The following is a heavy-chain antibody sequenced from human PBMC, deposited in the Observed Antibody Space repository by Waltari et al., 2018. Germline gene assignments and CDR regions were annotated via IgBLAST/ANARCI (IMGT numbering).Heavy chain of an antibody. CDR3: ARQDFWSGYYTIDY. J-gene: IGHJ4*02. CDR2: TYHSGTT. V-gene: IGHV4-39*01. D-gene: IGHD3-3*01. CDR1: GGSQGKRNYS. Sequence: LQLQESAPGLVKASETLSLTCHVSGGSQGKRNYSLGWIRQPPGKGLEWIGNTYHSGTTYYNPSLKSRVAISVDTSKNQFSLKVSSMTATDTAIYYCARQDFWSGYYTIDYWGQGTLVTVSS.